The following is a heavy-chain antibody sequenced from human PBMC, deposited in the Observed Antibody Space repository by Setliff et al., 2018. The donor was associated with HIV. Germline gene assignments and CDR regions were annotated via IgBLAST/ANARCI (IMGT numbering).Heavy chain of an antibody. J-gene: IGHJ6*03. Sequence: SETLSLTCNVSGGSISSSSYYWGWIRQPPGKGLEWIGSIYYSGSTYYNPSLKSRVTVSVDTSKSQFSLRLSSVTAADTAVYYCARQRDFDWLLQNYYYIDVWGKGATVTVSS. CDR3: ARQRDFDWLLQNYYYIDV. V-gene: IGHV4-39*01. CDR2: IYYSGST. CDR1: GGSISSSSYY. D-gene: IGHD3-9*01.